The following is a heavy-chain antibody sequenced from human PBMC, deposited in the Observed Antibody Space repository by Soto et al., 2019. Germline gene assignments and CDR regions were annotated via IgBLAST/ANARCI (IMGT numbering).Heavy chain of an antibody. Sequence: EVQLVESGGGLVQPGGSLRLSCVASGFIFNSYSMNWVRQAPGKGLEWISYINSGSTSVFYADSVKGRFTISRDNAKNSLYLQMNSLKAEDTAVYYCASSASPDAYWGQGILVTVSS. CDR1: GFIFNSYS. D-gene: IGHD1-26*01. J-gene: IGHJ4*02. CDR2: INSGSTSV. CDR3: ASSASPDAY. V-gene: IGHV3-48*01.